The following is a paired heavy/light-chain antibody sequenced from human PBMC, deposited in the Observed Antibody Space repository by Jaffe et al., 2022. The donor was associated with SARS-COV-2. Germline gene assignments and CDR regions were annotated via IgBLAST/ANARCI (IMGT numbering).Light chain of an antibody. CDR1: QTISTY. Sequence: DIQMTQSPSSLSASVGDRVTIACRASQTISTYLNWYQQKSEEAPKLLIYAASVLHSGAPSRFSGEGSGTDFTLTITSVQAEDFATYYCQQSYSLPYTFGQGTKLDI. CDR2: AAS. J-gene: IGKJ2*01. V-gene: IGKV1-39*01. CDR3: QQSYSLPYT.
Heavy chain of an antibody. CDR2: ISSDSSLI. J-gene: IGHJ3*02. V-gene: IGHV3-11*06. Sequence: QVQLVESGGGLVKPGGSLRLSCAASGFSFSDDYMSWIRQAPGKGPEWISYISSDSSLISYVDSVKGRFTISRDNAKNSLDLQMNNLTAEDTAVYFCARNRDYYESTGYYKRDTFDIWGQGTMVTVSS. D-gene: IGHD3-22*01. CDR3: ARNRDYYESTGYYKRDTFDI. CDR1: GFSFSDDY.